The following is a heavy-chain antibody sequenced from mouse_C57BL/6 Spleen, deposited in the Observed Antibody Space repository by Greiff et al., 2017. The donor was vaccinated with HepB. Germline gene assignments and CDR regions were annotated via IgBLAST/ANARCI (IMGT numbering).Heavy chain of an antibody. CDR1: GYTLTSYW. CDR2: IYPGSGST. J-gene: IGHJ2*01. V-gene: IGHV1-55*01. CDR3: ARGRGIDDGYPDY. D-gene: IGHD2-3*01. Sequence: HLHHPFSELVKPGASVKMSCKASGYTLTSYWITWVKQRPGQGLEWIGDIYPGSGSTNYNEKFKSKATLTVDTSSSTAYMQLSSLTSEDSAVYYCARGRGIDDGYPDYWGQGTTLTVSS.